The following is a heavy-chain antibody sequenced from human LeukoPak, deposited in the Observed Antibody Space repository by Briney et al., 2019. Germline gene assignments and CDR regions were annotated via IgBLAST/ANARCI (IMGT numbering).Heavy chain of an antibody. D-gene: IGHD2-21*02. CDR3: ARAIYCGGDCYPQADAFDF. V-gene: IGHV3-53*01. Sequence: GGSLRLSCVGSGFTVSNNYINWVRQAPGKGPEWVSVIFSGGSTYYADSVEGRSTISSDNSKNTLYLQMTSLRVEDTAIYYCARAIYCGGDCYPQADAFDFWGPGTVVTVSS. CDR1: GFTVSNNY. J-gene: IGHJ3*01. CDR2: IFSGGST.